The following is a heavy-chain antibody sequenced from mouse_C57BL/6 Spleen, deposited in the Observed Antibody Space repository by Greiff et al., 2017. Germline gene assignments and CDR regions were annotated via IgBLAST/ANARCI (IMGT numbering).Heavy chain of an antibody. Sequence: EVQLQQSGAELVRPGASVKLSCTASGFNIKDDYMHWVKQRPEQGLEWIGWIDPENGDTEYASKFQGKATITADTSSNTAYLQLSSLTSADTAVYYCTTRISITTVVANFDYWGQGTTLTVSS. J-gene: IGHJ2*01. CDR1: GFNIKDDY. CDR3: TTRISITTVVANFDY. CDR2: IDPENGDT. V-gene: IGHV14-4*01. D-gene: IGHD1-1*01.